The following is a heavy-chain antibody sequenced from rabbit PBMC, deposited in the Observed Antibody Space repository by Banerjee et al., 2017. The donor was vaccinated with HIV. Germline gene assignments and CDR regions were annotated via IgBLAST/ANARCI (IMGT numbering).Heavy chain of an antibody. Sequence: EESGGGLVQPEGSLTLTCTASGFSFSSSYWICWVRQAPGKGLEWIGCIYTGSSSTWYASWAKGRFTISKTSSTTVTLQMTSLTAADTATYFCARDDGWSGGLWGPGTLVTVS. CDR1: GFSFSSSYW. V-gene: IGHV1S45*01. D-gene: IGHD4-1*01. J-gene: IGHJ6*01. CDR3: ARDDGWSGGL. CDR2: IYTGSSST.